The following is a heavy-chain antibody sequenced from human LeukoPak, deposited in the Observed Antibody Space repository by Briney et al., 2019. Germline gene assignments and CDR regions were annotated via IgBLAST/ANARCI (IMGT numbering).Heavy chain of an antibody. CDR3: ARDRRYYYGSGSYYNGQVHQPNDAFDI. Sequence: ASVKVSCKASGYTFTSYGISWVRQAPGQGLEWMGWISAYNGNTNYAQKLQGRVTTTTDTSTSTAYMELRSLRSDDTAVYYCARDRRYYYGSGSYYNGQVHQPNDAFDIWGQGTMVTVSS. CDR1: GYTFTSYG. D-gene: IGHD3-10*01. J-gene: IGHJ3*02. V-gene: IGHV1-18*01. CDR2: ISAYNGNT.